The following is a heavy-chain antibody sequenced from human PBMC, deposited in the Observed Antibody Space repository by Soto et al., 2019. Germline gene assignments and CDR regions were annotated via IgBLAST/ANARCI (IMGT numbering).Heavy chain of an antibody. J-gene: IGHJ3*01. D-gene: IGHD2-2*01. CDR3: ARDSRSTRGSLKY. CDR2: INDRSNYI. CDR1: GFSFSKYS. Sequence: PGGSLRLSCAASGFSFSKYSMNWVRQAPGKGLEWVSSINDRSNYIYHADSVKGRFTISRDNAINSLYLQMNSLRPDDTAVYYCARDSRSTRGSLKYWGQGTMVTVSS. V-gene: IGHV3-21*06.